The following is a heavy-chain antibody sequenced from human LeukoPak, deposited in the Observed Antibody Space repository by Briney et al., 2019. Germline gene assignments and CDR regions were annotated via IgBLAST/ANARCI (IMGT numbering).Heavy chain of an antibody. CDR2: IYYSGST. CDR1: GGSISSYY. CDR3: ARDGGLDAFDI. V-gene: IGHV4-59*01. Sequence: PSETLSLTCTVSGGSISSYYWSWIRQPPGKGLEWIGYIYYSGSTNYNPSLKSRVTISVDTSKNQFSLKLSSVTAADTAVYYCARDGGLDAFDIWGQGTMVTVSS. D-gene: IGHD2-15*01. J-gene: IGHJ3*02.